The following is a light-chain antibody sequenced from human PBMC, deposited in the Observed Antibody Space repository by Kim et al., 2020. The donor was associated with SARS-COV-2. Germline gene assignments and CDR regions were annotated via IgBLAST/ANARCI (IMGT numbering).Light chain of an antibody. J-gene: IGKJ1*01. V-gene: IGKV1-39*01. CDR3: LQSHSTPRT. CDR1: QSISSY. Sequence: DIQITQSPSSLSASVGDRVTITCRTSQSISSYLNWYQQKPGKAPKFLIYAASNLQSGVPSRFSGSGYGTDFTLTITSLQPEDFATYFCLQSHSTPRTFGQGAKVDIK. CDR2: AAS.